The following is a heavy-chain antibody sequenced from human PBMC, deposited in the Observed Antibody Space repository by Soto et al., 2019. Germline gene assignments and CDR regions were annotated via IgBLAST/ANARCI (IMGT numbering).Heavy chain of an antibody. V-gene: IGHV1-8*02. D-gene: IGHD3-16*01. CDR1: GYTFTSNS. CDR2: MNPNNGKT. Sequence: ASVKVSCKASGYTFTSNSIGWVRQAAGQGLEWLGRMNPNNGKTDYAQKFQGRLTMTRDTSISTVYMELSSLTSEDTAVYYCAKDFGGLYNWFDPWGQGTLVTVSS. J-gene: IGHJ5*02. CDR3: AKDFGGLYNWFDP.